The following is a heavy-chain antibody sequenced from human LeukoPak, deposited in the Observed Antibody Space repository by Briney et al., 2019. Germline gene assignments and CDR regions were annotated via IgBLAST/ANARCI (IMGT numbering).Heavy chain of an antibody. CDR1: GGSFSGYY. J-gene: IGHJ3*02. V-gene: IGHV4-59*10. CDR3: ARGAGGESVDIVATKGSHAFDI. CDR2: IYTSGST. D-gene: IGHD5-12*01. Sequence: SETLSLTCAVYGGSFSGYYWSWIRQPAGKGLEWIGRIYTSGSTNYNPSLKSRVTMSVDTSKNQFSLKLSSVTAADTAVYYCARGAGGESVDIVATKGSHAFDIWGQGTMVTVSS.